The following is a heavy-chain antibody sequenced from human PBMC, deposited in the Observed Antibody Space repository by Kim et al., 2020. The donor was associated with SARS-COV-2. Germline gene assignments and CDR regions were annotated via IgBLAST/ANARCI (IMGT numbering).Heavy chain of an antibody. CDR2: IIPICGTA. D-gene: IGHD5-18*01. Sequence: SVKVSCKASGGTFSSYSISWVRQAPGQGLEWMGRIIPICGTANYAQKFQGRVTITADESTSTAYMELSSLRSEYTAVYYCAGWWNVDTAIESVGAIAAAALYYYYGMDVWGQGTTVTVSS. CDR3: AGWWNVDTAIESVGAIAAAALYYYYGMDV. V-gene: IGHV1-69*13. J-gene: IGHJ6*02. CDR1: GGTFSSYS.